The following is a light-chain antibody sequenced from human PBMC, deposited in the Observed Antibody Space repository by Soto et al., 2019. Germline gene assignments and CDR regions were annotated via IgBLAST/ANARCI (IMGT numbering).Light chain of an antibody. J-gene: IGLJ1*01. CDR2: DVT. CDR1: SSDVGGYNS. Sequence: QSLLTQPASVSGSRGQSITISCTGTSSDVGGYNSVSWYRQDPGKAPKLIIYDVTYRPSGVSNRFSGSKSGNTASLTISGLQSEDEADYHCRSFTSSITSVFGTGTKVTVL. CDR3: RSFTSSITSV. V-gene: IGLV2-14*01.